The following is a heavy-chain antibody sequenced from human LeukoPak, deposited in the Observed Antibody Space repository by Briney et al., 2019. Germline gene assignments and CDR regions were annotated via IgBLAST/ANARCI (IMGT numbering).Heavy chain of an antibody. V-gene: IGHV3-30-3*01. CDR1: GFTFTSYT. CDR3: VRETQDTIDYTGAFDG. J-gene: IGHJ3*01. D-gene: IGHD3-3*01. CDR2: IAPNGGKT. Sequence: PGASLKLSCTASGFTFTSYTMNWVRQAPGKGLEWMGCIAPNGGKTFYRGTVKGRFTISRDNSENKLYLQMNSLRAEDTAVYFCVRETQDTIDYTGAFDGWGQGTMLSVSS.